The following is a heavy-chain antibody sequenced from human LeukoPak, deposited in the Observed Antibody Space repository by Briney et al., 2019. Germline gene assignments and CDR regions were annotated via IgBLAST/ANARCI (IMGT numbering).Heavy chain of an antibody. Sequence: GASVKVSCKASGYTFTSSYINWVRQAPGQRLGWMGWISAYNGRTNYAQKFQGRVTMTTDSSTSTAYMDLTSLRSDDTAVYYCARGGTYYPCIDYWGQGTLVTVSS. V-gene: IGHV1-18*01. CDR1: GYTFTSSY. CDR2: ISAYNGRT. D-gene: IGHD1-26*01. CDR3: ARGGTYYPCIDY. J-gene: IGHJ4*02.